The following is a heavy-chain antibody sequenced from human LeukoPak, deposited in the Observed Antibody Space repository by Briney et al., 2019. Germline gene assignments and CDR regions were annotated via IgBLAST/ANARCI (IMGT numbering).Heavy chain of an antibody. CDR2: TSHDGNNK. D-gene: IGHD6-6*01. J-gene: IGHJ6*02. CDR1: GFTFSSYG. Sequence: GRSLRLSCAASGFTFSSYGMHWVRQAPGKGLEWVAATSHDGNNKYYVDSVKGRFTVSRDNSKNTLYLQMNSLRAEDTAVCYCAKDSSSSNYYYGMDVWGQGTTVTVSS. V-gene: IGHV3-30*18. CDR3: AKDSSSSNYYYGMDV.